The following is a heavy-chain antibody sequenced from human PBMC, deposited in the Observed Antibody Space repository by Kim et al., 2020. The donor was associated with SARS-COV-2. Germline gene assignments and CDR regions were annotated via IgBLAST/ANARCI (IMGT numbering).Heavy chain of an antibody. V-gene: IGHV4-39*07. Sequence: SETLSLTCTVSGGSISSSSYYWGWIRQPPGKGLEWIGSIYYSGSTYYNPSLKSRVTISVDTSKNQFSLKLSSVTAADTAVYYCARDSCGGSCYSDPYYYYGMDVWGQGTTVTVSS. CDR3: ARDSCGGSCYSDPYYYYGMDV. D-gene: IGHD2-15*01. CDR1: GGSISSSSYY. J-gene: IGHJ6*02. CDR2: IYYSGST.